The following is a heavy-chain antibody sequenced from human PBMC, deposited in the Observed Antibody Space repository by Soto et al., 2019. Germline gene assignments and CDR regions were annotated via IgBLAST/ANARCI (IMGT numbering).Heavy chain of an antibody. V-gene: IGHV4-61*01. CDR2: IYYSGST. J-gene: IGHJ5*02. Sequence: SETLSLTCTISGGSVSSGSYYWSWIRQPPGKGLEWIGYIYYSGSTNYNPSLKSRVTISVDTSKNQFSLKLSSVTAADTAVYYCASYYDILTGYYGKYNWFDPWGQGTLVTVSS. CDR3: ASYYDILTGYYGKYNWFDP. D-gene: IGHD3-9*01. CDR1: GGSVSSGSYY.